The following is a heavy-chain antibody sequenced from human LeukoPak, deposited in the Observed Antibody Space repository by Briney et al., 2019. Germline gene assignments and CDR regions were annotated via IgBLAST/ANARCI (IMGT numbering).Heavy chain of an antibody. V-gene: IGHV4-4*07. CDR2: IYTSRST. D-gene: IGHD3-22*01. Sequence: PSETLSLTCIECLGSISSSYWSWIRQTAGTGLEWIGRIYTSRSTNYNHSLKRRITMSADTSKNQFSLKLSSVTAADTAVYYCARGLPASSGYYTAEYFQHWGQGTLATVSS. CDR1: LGSISSSY. CDR3: ARGLPASSGYYTAEYFQH. J-gene: IGHJ1*01.